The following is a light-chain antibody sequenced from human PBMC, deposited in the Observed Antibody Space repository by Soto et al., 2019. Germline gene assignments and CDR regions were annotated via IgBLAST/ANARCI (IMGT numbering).Light chain of an antibody. Sequence: DIQMTQSPSSVSASGGDRVIITCRASQACSNLLAWYQQKPGKAPKLLIYGASTLQGGVPSRFSGSESGTDFTLPISSLQPADSATYYYQQATIFPLTFGGGTEVEIK. CDR2: GAS. V-gene: IGKV1-12*01. CDR1: QACSNL. J-gene: IGKJ4*01. CDR3: QQATIFPLT.